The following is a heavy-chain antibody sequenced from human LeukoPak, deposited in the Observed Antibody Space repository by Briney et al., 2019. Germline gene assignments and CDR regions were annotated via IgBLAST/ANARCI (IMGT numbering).Heavy chain of an antibody. J-gene: IGHJ4*02. Sequence: GGSLRLSCAASGSTFSSYAMSWVRQAPGKGLEWVSAISGSGGSTYYADSVKGRFTISRDNSKNTLYLQMNSLRAEDTAVYYCAKDLPGSLVAATVDYWGQGTLVTVSS. D-gene: IGHD2-15*01. V-gene: IGHV3-23*01. CDR2: ISGSGGST. CDR3: AKDLPGSLVAATVDY. CDR1: GSTFSSYA.